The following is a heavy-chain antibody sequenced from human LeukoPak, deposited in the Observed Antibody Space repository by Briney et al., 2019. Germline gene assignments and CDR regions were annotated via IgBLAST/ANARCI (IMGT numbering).Heavy chain of an antibody. CDR2: VYYSGNT. CDR1: GGSISNYY. V-gene: IGHV4-59*01. J-gene: IGHJ6*03. CDR3: ARSKGAGSSSQNNYYYYMDV. Sequence: PSETLSLTCTVSGGSISNYYWSWIRQPPGKGLEWIGYVYYSGNTIYNPSLESRVTISVDTSKNQFSLTLNSVTAADTAVYYCARSKGAGSSSQNNYYYYMDVWGKGTTVTVSS. D-gene: IGHD1-26*01.